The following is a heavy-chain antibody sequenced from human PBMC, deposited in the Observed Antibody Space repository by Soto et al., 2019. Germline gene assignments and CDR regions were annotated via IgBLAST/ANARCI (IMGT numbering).Heavy chain of an antibody. J-gene: IGHJ6*02. CDR2: IIPIFGTA. CDR1: GGTFSSYA. CDR3: ARDRDTAMTGYYYYGMDV. V-gene: IGHV1-69*13. Sequence: SVKVSCKASGGTFSSYAISWVRQAPGQVLEWMGGIIPIFGTANYAQKFQGRVTITADESTSTAYMELSSLRSEDTAVYYCARDRDTAMTGYYYYGMDVWGQGTTVTVSS. D-gene: IGHD5-18*01.